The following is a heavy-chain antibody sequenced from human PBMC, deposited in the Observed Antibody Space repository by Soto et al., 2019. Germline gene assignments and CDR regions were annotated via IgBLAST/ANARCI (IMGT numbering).Heavy chain of an antibody. D-gene: IGHD3-10*01. Sequence: ITLKESGPTLVKPTQTLTLTCTFSGFSLNTGGVGVGWVRQPRGKAMEWLALIYWDDDERYRPSLRSRLNITKDTSTNQVVLTMTNIDPEDTATYYCVRNWRYYGGDYYYGMDAWGQGTTVPVSS. CDR3: VRNWRYYGGDYYYGMDA. CDR2: IYWDDDE. CDR1: GFSLNTGGVG. V-gene: IGHV2-5*02. J-gene: IGHJ6*02.